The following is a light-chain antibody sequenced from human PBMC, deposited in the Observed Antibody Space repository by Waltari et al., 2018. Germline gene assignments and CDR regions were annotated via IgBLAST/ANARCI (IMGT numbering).Light chain of an antibody. V-gene: IGKV1-12*01. CDR3: QQVNSFPAT. CDR1: QSISNW. J-gene: IGKJ4*01. CDR2: GAS. Sequence: DIQMTQSPSSVSAFVGDRVTITCRASQSISNWLAWYKQKQGKAPKLLIYGASDLHSGVPSRFSGSGAGTDFTLTISSLQAEDFATYYCQQVNSFPATFGGGTTVEIK.